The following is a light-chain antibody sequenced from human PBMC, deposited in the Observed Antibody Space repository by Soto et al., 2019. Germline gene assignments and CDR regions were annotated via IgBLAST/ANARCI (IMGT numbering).Light chain of an antibody. J-gene: IGLJ2*01. CDR2: RNN. Sequence: QSVLTQPPSASGTPGQRVTISCCGSSSNIGNNYVHWYQQLPGTAPKLLIYRNNQRPSGVPDRVSGSKSGTSASLAISGLRSEDEADYYCAAWDDSLSGVVFGGGTKLTVL. CDR3: AAWDDSLSGVV. V-gene: IGLV1-47*01. CDR1: SSNIGNNY.